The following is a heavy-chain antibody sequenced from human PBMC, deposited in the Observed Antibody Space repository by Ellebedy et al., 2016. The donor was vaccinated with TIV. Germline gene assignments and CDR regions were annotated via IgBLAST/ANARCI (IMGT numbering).Heavy chain of an antibody. D-gene: IGHD5-12*01. J-gene: IGHJ6*03. CDR3: AKDLHGYDYYYFYYMDV. CDR2: ISYDGSNE. CDR1: GFTFSNYA. Sequence: GGSLRLXXAASGFTFSNYAIHWVRQAPGKGLEWVAVISYDGSNEYYADSVKGRFTISRDNSKNTLYLQMSSLRAEDTAVYYCAKDLHGYDYYYFYYMDVWGKGTTVTVSS. V-gene: IGHV3-30*18.